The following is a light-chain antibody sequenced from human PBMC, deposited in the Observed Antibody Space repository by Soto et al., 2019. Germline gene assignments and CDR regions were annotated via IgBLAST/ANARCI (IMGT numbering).Light chain of an antibody. Sequence: TVLTQSPATLSVSPGDRVTLSCRASQTVHTNLAWFQQKPGQAPKLLIYGASTRDTGVPARFTGSGSGTEFTLTISSLQSEDFAVYFCQQYNNWPPWTFGQGTKVDI. J-gene: IGKJ1*01. V-gene: IGKV3-15*01. CDR3: QQYNNWPPWT. CDR2: GAS. CDR1: QTVHTN.